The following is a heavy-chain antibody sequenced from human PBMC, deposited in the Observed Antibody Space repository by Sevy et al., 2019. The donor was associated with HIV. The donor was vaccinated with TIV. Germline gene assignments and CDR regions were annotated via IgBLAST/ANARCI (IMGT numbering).Heavy chain of an antibody. V-gene: IGHV4-59*01. CDR3: ARAGQQLVKGFDY. J-gene: IGHJ4*02. CDR2: IYYSGST. D-gene: IGHD6-13*01. Sequence: SETLSLTCTVSGGSISSYYWSWIQQPPGKGLEWIGYIYYSGSTNYNPSLKSRVTISVDTSKNQFSLKLSSVTAAETAVYYCARAGQQLVKGFDYWGQGTLVTVSS. CDR1: GGSISSYY.